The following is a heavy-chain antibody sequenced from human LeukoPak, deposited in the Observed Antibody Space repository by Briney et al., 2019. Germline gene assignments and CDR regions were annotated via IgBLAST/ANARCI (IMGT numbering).Heavy chain of an antibody. J-gene: IGHJ4*02. CDR2: IYYSGST. Sequence: SETLSLTCTVSGGSINSTSNYWGWIRQPPGKGLEWIGSIYYSGSTSYNPSLKSRVTISVDTSKNQFSLKLSSVTAADTAVYFCAGDYGDYYLDYWGQGTLVTVSS. D-gene: IGHD4-17*01. V-gene: IGHV4-39*07. CDR3: AGDYGDYYLDY. CDR1: GGSINSTSNY.